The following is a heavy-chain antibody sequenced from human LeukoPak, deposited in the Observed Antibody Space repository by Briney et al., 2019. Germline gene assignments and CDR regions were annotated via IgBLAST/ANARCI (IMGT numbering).Heavy chain of an antibody. D-gene: IGHD1-26*01. CDR2: IRYDGSNK. CDR1: GFTFSSYG. CDR3: AKGRGELPYFYYSMDV. J-gene: IGHJ6*03. Sequence: GGSLRLSCAASGFTFSSYGMHWVRQAPGKGLEWVAFIRYDGSNKYYADSVKGRFSISRDNSKNTLYLQMNSLRAEDTAVYYCAKGRGELPYFYYSMDVWGKGTTVTISS. V-gene: IGHV3-30*02.